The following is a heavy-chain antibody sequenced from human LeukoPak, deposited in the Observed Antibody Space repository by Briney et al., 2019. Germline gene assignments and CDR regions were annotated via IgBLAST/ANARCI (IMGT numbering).Heavy chain of an antibody. D-gene: IGHD3-10*01. J-gene: IGHJ6*03. CDR1: DGSISSYY. CDR2: IHYSGST. V-gene: IGHV4-59*01. CDR3: ARVTEYYGSGRRHNYYYYYMDV. Sequence: SETLSLTCTVSDGSISSYYWSWIRQPPGKGLEWIGYIHYSGSTNYNPSLKSRVTISVDTSKNHFSLKLRSVTAADTAVYYCARVTEYYGSGRRHNYYYYYMDVWGKGTTVTISS.